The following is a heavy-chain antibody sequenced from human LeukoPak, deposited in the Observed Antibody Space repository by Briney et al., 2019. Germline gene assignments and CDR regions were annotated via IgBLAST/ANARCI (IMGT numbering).Heavy chain of an antibody. Sequence: PSETLSLTCAVYGGSFSGYYWSWIRQPPGKGLEWIGEINHSGSTNYNPSLKSRVTISVDTSKNQFSLKLSSVTAADTAVYYCARTSPGIAVAGTRAAYYYYMDVWGKGTTVTVSS. CDR3: ARTSPGIAVAGTRAAYYYYMDV. D-gene: IGHD6-19*01. V-gene: IGHV4-34*01. CDR1: GGSFSGYY. CDR2: INHSGST. J-gene: IGHJ6*03.